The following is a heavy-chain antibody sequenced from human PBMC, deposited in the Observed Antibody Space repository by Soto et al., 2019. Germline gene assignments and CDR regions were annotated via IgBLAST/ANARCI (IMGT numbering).Heavy chain of an antibody. J-gene: IGHJ4*02. CDR1: CGSISSSSYY. D-gene: IGHD3-9*01. CDR3: ARHDWAKPFDY. Sequence: PSETLSLTCTVSCGSISSSSYYWGWIRQPPGKWLEWIGSIYYSGIXXYNPSLNXXVTISVDTSKXQFSLXLRSVTSADTAVYYCARHDWAKPFDYWGQGTLVTVXX. V-gene: IGHV4-39*01. CDR2: IYYSGIX.